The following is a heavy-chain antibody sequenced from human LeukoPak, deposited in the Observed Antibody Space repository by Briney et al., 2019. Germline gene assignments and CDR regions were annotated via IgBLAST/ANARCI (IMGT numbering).Heavy chain of an antibody. CDR2: IYYSGST. V-gene: IGHV4-39*07. D-gene: IGHD3-10*01. Sequence: PSETLSLTCTVSGGSISSSSYYWGWIRQPPGKGLEWIGSIYYSGSTYYNPSLKSRVTISVDTSKNQFSLKLTSVTAADTAVYYCAKASPYGSGSRFEDWGQGTLVTVSS. CDR1: GGSISSSSYY. J-gene: IGHJ4*02. CDR3: AKASPYGSGSRFED.